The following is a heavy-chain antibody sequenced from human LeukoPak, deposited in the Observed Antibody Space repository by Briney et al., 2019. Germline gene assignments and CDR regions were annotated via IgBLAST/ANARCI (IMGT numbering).Heavy chain of an antibody. V-gene: IGHV1-69*05. CDR1: GYNFTTYD. D-gene: IGHD3-10*01. J-gene: IGHJ6*03. Sequence: GASVKVSCKTSGYNFTTYDINWVRQAPGQGLEWMGGIIPIFGTANYAQKFQGRVTITTDESTSTAYMELSSLRSEDTAVYYCAREKPASWLGSEYYYMDVWGKGTTVTVSS. CDR2: IIPIFGTA. CDR3: AREKPASWLGSEYYYMDV.